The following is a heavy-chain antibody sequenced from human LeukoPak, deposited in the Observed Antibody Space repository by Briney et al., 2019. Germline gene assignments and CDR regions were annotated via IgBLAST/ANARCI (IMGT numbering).Heavy chain of an antibody. D-gene: IGHD6-19*01. CDR2: ISAYNGNT. CDR3: ARDGRGEQWLVPSTDFDY. J-gene: IGHJ4*02. Sequence: ASVKVPCKASGYTFTSYGISWVRQAPGQGLEWMGWISAYNGNTNYAQKLQGRVTMTTDTSTSTAYMELRSLRSDDTAVYYCARDGRGEQWLVPSTDFDYWGQGTLVTVSS. V-gene: IGHV1-18*01. CDR1: GYTFTSYG.